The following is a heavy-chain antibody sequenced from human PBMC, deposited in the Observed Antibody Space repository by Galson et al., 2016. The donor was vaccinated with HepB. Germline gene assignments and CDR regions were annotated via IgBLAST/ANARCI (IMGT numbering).Heavy chain of an antibody. D-gene: IGHD3-22*01. CDR1: GFTFSGYA. CDR2: IRTRAKNYAT. V-gene: IGHV3-73*01. CDR3: ASHDDQSSVSSDRGP. Sequence: SLRLSCAASGFTFSGYAIHWVRQASGKGLEWVGRIRTRAKNYATAYGVSVEGRFTLSRDDSKDTAYLQMNSLKTEDTAVYFCASHDDQSSVSSDRGPWGQGTVVTVSS. J-gene: IGHJ5*02.